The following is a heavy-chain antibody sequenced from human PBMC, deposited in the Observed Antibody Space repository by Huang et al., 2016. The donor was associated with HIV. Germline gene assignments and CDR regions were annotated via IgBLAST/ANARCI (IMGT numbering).Heavy chain of an antibody. Sequence: QLQLQESGPGLVKPSETLSLTCTVSGGSIRSDNYYWGWIRQPPGKGLEWIGRIYYSGSTYHNPSLKRRVTITVDTSKNHFSLRMRSVTAADTAVYYCARLPGSITMIRGVITDPYWGQGTLVTVSS. J-gene: IGHJ4*02. V-gene: IGHV4-39*02. D-gene: IGHD3-10*01. CDR1: GGSIRSDNYY. CDR2: IYYSGST. CDR3: ARLPGSITMIRGVITDPY.